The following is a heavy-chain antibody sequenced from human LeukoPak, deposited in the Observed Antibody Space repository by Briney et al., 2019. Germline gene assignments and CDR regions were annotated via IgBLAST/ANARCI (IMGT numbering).Heavy chain of an antibody. CDR3: ATDVYYRLDV. J-gene: IGHJ6*04. Sequence: EPGGSLRLSRAASELPFSDSWMHWVRQAPGQGLEWVSRINSDGSSTTYADSVKGRFTISRDNAKNTLYLQMNSLRAEDTAVYYCATDVYYRLDVWGKGTTVTVSS. CDR1: ELPFSDSW. V-gene: IGHV3-74*01. CDR2: INSDGSST.